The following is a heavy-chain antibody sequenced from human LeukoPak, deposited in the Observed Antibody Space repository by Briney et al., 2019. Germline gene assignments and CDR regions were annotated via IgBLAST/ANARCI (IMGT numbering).Heavy chain of an antibody. Sequence: GGSLRLSCAASGFTFSSYAMHWVRQAPGKGLEWVAVISYDGSNKYYADSVKGRFTISRDNSKNTLYLQMNSLRAEDTAVYYCAKDQNSSGWSTTIDYWGQGTLVTVSS. J-gene: IGHJ4*02. CDR1: GFTFSSYA. CDR2: ISYDGSNK. V-gene: IGHV3-30*04. CDR3: AKDQNSSGWSTTIDY. D-gene: IGHD6-19*01.